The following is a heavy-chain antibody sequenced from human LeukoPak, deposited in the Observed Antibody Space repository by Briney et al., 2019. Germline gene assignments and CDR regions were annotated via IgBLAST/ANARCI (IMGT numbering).Heavy chain of an antibody. CDR3: ATRLWFGELYFQH. Sequence: PSETLSLTCTVSSGSISSGGYYWSWIRQHPGKGLEWIGYIYYSGSTYYNPSLKSRVTISVDTSKNQFSLKLSSVTAADTAVYYCATRLWFGELYFQHWGQGTLVTVSS. CDR2: IYYSGST. J-gene: IGHJ1*01. V-gene: IGHV4-31*03. CDR1: SGSISSGGYY. D-gene: IGHD3-10*01.